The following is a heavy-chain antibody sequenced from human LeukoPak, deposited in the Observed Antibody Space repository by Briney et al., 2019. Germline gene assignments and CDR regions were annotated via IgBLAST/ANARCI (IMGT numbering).Heavy chain of an antibody. CDR2: VSADGVV. Sequence: GGSLRLSCTASGFSFGSYAMGWVRQASGKGLEWVSTVSADGVVWYSDSVRGRSTISRDNSKNTVSLQMKSLRADDTAVYFCARDRAYPRDQFDCWGQGTLVTVPS. CDR3: ARDRAYPRDQFDC. J-gene: IGHJ4*02. CDR1: GFSFGSYA. V-gene: IGHV3-23*01. D-gene: IGHD2-2*01.